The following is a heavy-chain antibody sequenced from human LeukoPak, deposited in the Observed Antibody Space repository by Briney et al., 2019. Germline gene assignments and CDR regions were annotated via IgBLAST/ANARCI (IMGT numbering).Heavy chain of an antibody. D-gene: IGHD3-16*01. V-gene: IGHV3-23*01. CDR3: VKAGGSGNIWYYYMDV. CDR1: GFSFGYYA. J-gene: IGHJ6*03. Sequence: PGGSLRLSCAASGFSFGYYAMSWVRQAPGKGLEWVSAISGTGAGTYYADSVKGRLTVSRDNSKNTLWLQMNNVRAEDTPVYYCVKAGGSGNIWYYYMDVWGKGTTATVSS. CDR2: ISGTGAGT.